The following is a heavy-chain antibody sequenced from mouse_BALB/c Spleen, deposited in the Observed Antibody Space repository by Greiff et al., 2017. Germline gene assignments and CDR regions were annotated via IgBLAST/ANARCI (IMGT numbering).Heavy chain of an antibody. Sequence: EVKLVESGPGLVKPSQSLSLTCSVTGYSITSGYYWNWIRQFPGNKLEWMGYISYDGSNNYNPSLKNRISITRDTSKNQFFLKLNSVTTEDTATYYCASGWLLRAWFAYWGQGTLVTVSA. D-gene: IGHD2-3*01. J-gene: IGHJ3*01. CDR2: ISYDGSN. CDR3: ASGWLLRAWFAY. CDR1: GYSITSGYY. V-gene: IGHV3-6*02.